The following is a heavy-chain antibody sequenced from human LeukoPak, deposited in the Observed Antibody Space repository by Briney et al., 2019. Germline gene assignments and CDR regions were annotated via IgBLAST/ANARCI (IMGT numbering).Heavy chain of an antibody. CDR2: IKQDGSEK. J-gene: IGHJ3*02. CDR3: ARDGGSYYGDAFDI. V-gene: IGHV3-7*01. D-gene: IGHD1-26*01. Sequence: GGSLRLSCAASGFTFSSYWMSWVRQAPGKGLEWVASIKQDGSEKYYVDSVKGRFTISRDNAKNSLYLQMNSLRAEDTAVYYCARDGGSYYGDAFDIWGQGTMVTVSS. CDR1: GFTFSSYW.